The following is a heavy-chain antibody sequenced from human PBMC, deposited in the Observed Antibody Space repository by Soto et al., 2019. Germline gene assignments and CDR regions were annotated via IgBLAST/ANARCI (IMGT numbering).Heavy chain of an antibody. CDR2: INWNGGST. D-gene: IGHD3-10*01. CDR1: GFTFDEYG. V-gene: IGHV3-20*04. CDR3: ARDQYGSGNVDH. J-gene: IGHJ4*02. Sequence: EVQLVESGGGVVRPGGSLRLSCATSGFTFDEYGMSWVRQAPGKGLEWVSGINWNGGSTSYADSVKGRLTISRDNAKNSLYLQMNSLRAEDTAFYYCARDQYGSGNVDHWGRGTLVTVSS.